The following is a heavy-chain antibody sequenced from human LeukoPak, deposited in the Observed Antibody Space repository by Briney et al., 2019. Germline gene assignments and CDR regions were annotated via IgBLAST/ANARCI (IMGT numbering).Heavy chain of an antibody. CDR3: ARADGIAAAGPGWFDP. V-gene: IGHV4-34*01. CDR2: INHSGST. CDR1: GGSFSGYY. J-gene: IGHJ5*02. Sequence: TPSETLSLTCAVYGGSFSGYYWSWIRQPPGKGLEWIGEINHSGSTNYNPSLKSRVTISVDTSKNQFSLKLSSVTAADTAVYYCARADGIAAAGPGWFDPWGQGTLVTVSS. D-gene: IGHD6-13*01.